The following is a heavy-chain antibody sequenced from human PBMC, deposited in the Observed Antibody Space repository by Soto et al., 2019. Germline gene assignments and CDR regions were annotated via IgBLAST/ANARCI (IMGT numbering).Heavy chain of an antibody. CDR2: VYNSGRT. CDR3: ARTLDYGHMDV. V-gene: IGHV4-59*11. J-gene: IGHJ6*03. CDR1: GYSIRDQY. D-gene: IGHD3-16*01. Sequence: SETLSLTCSVSGYSIRDQYWSWIRQPPGKGLEWIGYVYNSGRTKYNPSLKSRFTISVDTSKNQFSLHLTSVAAADTAIYYCARTLDYGHMDVWGKGTTVTVSS.